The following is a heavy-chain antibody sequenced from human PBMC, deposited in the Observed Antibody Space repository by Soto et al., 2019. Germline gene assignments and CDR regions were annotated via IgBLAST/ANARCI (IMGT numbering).Heavy chain of an antibody. V-gene: IGHV4-31*03. D-gene: IGHD2-2*01. J-gene: IGHJ4*02. CDR3: ARGGIDSSTIYFDY. CDR1: GGSISSGGYY. CDR2: IYYSGST. Sequence: QVQLQESGPGLVKPSQTLSLTCTVSGGSISSGGYYWSWIRQHTGKGLEWIGYIYYSGSTYYNPSLMSRVTISVDTSKNQVSLKLISVTAADTAVYYCARGGIDSSTIYFDYWGQGTLVIVSS.